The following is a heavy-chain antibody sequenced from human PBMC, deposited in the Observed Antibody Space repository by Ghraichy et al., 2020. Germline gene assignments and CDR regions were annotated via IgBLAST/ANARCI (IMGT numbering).Heavy chain of an antibody. CDR3: AKDLGYYYDSSGYSSDY. V-gene: IGHV3-23*01. J-gene: IGHJ4*02. CDR2: ITGSGGTT. D-gene: IGHD3-22*01. CDR1: RFTFTNYA. Sequence: GGSLRLSCAASRFTFTNYAMSWVRQAPGKGLEWVSGITGSGGTTYYADSVKGRFTISRDNSKNTLCLQMNTLRAEDTAVYYCAKDLGYYYDSSGYSSDYWGQGTLVTVSS.